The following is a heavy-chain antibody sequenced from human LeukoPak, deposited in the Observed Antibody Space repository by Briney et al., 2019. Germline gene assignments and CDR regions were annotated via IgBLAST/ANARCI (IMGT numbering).Heavy chain of an antibody. CDR1: GFTFSSYA. CDR3: ASLYSNYVGY. D-gene: IGHD4-11*01. J-gene: IGHJ4*02. CDR2: ISYDGSNK. V-gene: IGHV3-30*01. Sequence: PGGSLRLSCAASGFTFSSYAMHRVRQAPGKGLEWVAVISYDGSNKYYADSVKGRFTISRDNSKNTPYLQMNSLRAEDTAVYYCASLYSNYVGYWGQGTLVTVSS.